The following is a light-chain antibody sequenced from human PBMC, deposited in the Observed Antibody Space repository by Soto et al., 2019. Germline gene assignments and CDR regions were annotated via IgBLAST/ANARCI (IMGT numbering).Light chain of an antibody. CDR2: LNSDGSH. V-gene: IGLV4-69*01. Sequence: QPVLTQSPSASASLGASVKLTCTLSSGHSSYTIAWHQQQPEKGPRYLMTLNSDGSHSKGDGIPDRFSGSSSGAERYLSISGLQSEDEADYYCQTWGTGIEVFGGGTKVTVL. CDR3: QTWGTGIEV. CDR1: SGHSSYT. J-gene: IGLJ3*02.